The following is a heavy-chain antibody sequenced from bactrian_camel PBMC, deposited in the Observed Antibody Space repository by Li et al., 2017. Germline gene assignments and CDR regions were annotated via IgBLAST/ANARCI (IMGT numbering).Heavy chain of an antibody. V-gene: IGHV3S57*01. D-gene: IGHD4*01. CDR2: IDSDGSI. CDR1: GYTYSNYS. CDR3: AAGWGIRPRIATLDSYEYQS. J-gene: IGHJ4*01. Sequence: HVQLVESGGGSVQAGGSLTLSCVTSGYTYSNYSMGWFRQAPGKEREGVAAIDSDGSISYADAVKGRFTVSIDIPGNTLNLQMTSLKPEDTGMYTCAAGWGIRPRIATLDSYEYQSWGPGTQVTVS.